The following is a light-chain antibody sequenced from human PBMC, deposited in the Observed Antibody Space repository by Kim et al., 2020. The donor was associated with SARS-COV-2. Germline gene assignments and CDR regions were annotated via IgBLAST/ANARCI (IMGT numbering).Light chain of an antibody. J-gene: IGLJ3*02. Sequence: VSPGQTASTTCSGDKLGSKYTAWYQQKPGQSPVLVIYEDAWRPSGIPERFSGSSSGNTATLTISGTQAMDEADYYCQAWDSTTAVVFGGGTKVTVL. CDR2: EDA. CDR1: KLGSKY. V-gene: IGLV3-1*01. CDR3: QAWDSTTAVV.